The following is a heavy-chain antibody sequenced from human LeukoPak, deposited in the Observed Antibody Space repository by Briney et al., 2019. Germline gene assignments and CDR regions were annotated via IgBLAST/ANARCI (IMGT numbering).Heavy chain of an antibody. CDR1: GFTFSSYA. J-gene: IGHJ4*02. CDR2: ISCSGGST. CDR3: AKGTYVPLFWSGYYLDY. V-gene: IGHV3-23*01. D-gene: IGHD3-3*01. Sequence: GGSLRLSCAASGFTFSSYAMSCVRQAPGKGLEWVSAISCSGGSTYYADSVKGRFTSSRDNSKKTLHLQMNSLRGEDTAVYYCAKGTYVPLFWSGYYLDYWGQGTLVTVSS.